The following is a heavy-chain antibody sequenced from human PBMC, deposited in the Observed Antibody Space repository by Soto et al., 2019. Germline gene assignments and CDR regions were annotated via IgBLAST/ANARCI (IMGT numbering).Heavy chain of an antibody. D-gene: IGHD3-3*01. Sequence: AAVKVSCKASGYTFTSYGISWVRHAPGQGLEWMGWISAYNGNTNYAQKLQGRVTMTTDTSTSTAYMELRSLRSDDTAVYYCARDPYDFWSGYRHYYYYYGMDVWGQGTTVTVSS. J-gene: IGHJ6*02. CDR3: ARDPYDFWSGYRHYYYYYGMDV. CDR1: GYTFTSYG. CDR2: ISAYNGNT. V-gene: IGHV1-18*01.